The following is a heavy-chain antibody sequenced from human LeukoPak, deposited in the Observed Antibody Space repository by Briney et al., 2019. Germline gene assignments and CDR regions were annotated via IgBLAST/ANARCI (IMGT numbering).Heavy chain of an antibody. D-gene: IGHD2/OR15-2a*01. CDR1: GYSFANYW. V-gene: IGHV5-51*01. CDR3: ARSAEYSRGTFDV. Sequence: GESLKISCTGSGYSFANYWIGWVRQMPGKGLEWMGIIFPGDSDTRYSPSFQGQVTISVDKSIRIAYLQWSSLKASDTAMYYCARSAEYSRGTFDVWGQGTLVTVSS. CDR2: IFPGDSDT. J-gene: IGHJ3*01.